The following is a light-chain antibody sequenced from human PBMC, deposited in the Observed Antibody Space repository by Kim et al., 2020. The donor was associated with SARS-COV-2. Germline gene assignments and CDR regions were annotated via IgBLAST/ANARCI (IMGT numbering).Light chain of an antibody. V-gene: IGLV3-1*01. J-gene: IGLJ1*01. CDR3: QAWDRRINFV. CDR1: KVGDRY. Sequence: YELTQPPSVSVSPGQTATITCAGDKVGDRYVCWYQQKPGQSPVLVIYEDNKRPSGIPERFSASNYGNTATLTISGTQAMDEADYYCQAWDRRINFVFG. CDR2: EDN.